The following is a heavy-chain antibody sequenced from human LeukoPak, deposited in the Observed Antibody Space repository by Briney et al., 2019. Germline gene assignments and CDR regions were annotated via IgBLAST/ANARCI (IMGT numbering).Heavy chain of an antibody. V-gene: IGHV1-18*01. D-gene: IGHD2-8*01. Sequence: ASVTVSCMASGYTFTSYGMSWVRQAPGQGLEWMGWISAYNGNTNYAQKLQGRVTMTTDTSTSTAYMELRSLRSDDTAVYYCARQILYFPNWFDPWGQGTLVTVSS. CDR1: GYTFTSYG. CDR3: ARQILYFPNWFDP. CDR2: ISAYNGNT. J-gene: IGHJ5*02.